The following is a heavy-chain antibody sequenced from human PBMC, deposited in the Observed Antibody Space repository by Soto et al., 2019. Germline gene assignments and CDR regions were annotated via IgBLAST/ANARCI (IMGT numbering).Heavy chain of an antibody. CDR2: IKSKTDGGTT. CDR1: GFTFSNAW. V-gene: IGHV3-15*01. CDR3: TTERYCTNGVCYTGAYYYSYGMDV. J-gene: IGHJ6*02. D-gene: IGHD2-8*01. Sequence: GGSLRLSCAASGFTFSNAWMSWVRQAPGKGLEWVGRIKSKTDGGTTDYAAPVKGRFTISRDDSKNTLYLQMNSLKTEDTAVYYCTTERYCTNGVCYTGAYYYSYGMDVWGQGTTVTVSS.